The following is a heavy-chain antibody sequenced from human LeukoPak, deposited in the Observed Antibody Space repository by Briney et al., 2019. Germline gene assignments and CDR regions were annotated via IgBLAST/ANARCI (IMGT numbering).Heavy chain of an antibody. D-gene: IGHD2-15*01. V-gene: IGHV3-7*01. CDR3: ARHRSGGSQDDAFDI. Sequence: GGSLRLSCAASGFTFSSYWMSWVRQAPGKGLEWVANIKQDGSEKYYVDSVKGRFTISRDNAKNSLYLQMNSLRAEDTAVYYCARHRSGGSQDDAFDIWGQGTMVTVSS. CDR2: IKQDGSEK. CDR1: GFTFSSYW. J-gene: IGHJ3*02.